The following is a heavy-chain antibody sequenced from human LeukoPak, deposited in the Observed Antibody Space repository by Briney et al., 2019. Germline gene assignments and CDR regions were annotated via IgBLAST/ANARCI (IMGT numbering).Heavy chain of an antibody. D-gene: IGHD5-24*01. CDR1: GYTFTSYG. J-gene: IGHJ5*02. CDR3: ARDRDGYNIGWFDP. V-gene: IGHV1-18*01. CDR2: ISAYNGNT. Sequence: ASVKVSCKASGYTFTSYGISWVRQAPGQGLEWMGWISAYNGNTNYAQKLQGRVTMTTDTSTSTACMELRSLRSDDTAVYYCARDRDGYNIGWFDPWGQGTLVTVSS.